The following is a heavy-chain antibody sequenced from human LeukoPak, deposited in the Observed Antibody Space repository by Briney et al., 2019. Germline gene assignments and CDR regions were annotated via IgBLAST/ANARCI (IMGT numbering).Heavy chain of an antibody. CDR1: GFIFNNYA. V-gene: IGHV3-9*01. D-gene: IGHD6-19*01. Sequence: GGSLRLSCAASGFIFNNYAMHWVRQPPGKGLEWVSGISWNSGSIDYADSVKGRFTISRDNAKNSLYLQMNSLRVEDTAFYYCAKDNRRHYTSGPNPDSLHWGQGALVTVSS. J-gene: IGHJ4*02. CDR2: ISWNSGSI. CDR3: AKDNRRHYTSGPNPDSLH.